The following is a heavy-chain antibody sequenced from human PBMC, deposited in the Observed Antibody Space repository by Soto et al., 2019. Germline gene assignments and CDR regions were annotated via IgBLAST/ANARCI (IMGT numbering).Heavy chain of an antibody. Sequence: EVQLLETGGGLAQPGGSLRLSCVASGFTFNYYDMSWVRQAPGKGLEWVSTISSTGVTTYYADSVKGRFTISRDNFKNTLRLQMHSLRAADTAVYYCAAPVPAATHYDYYNMDVWGQGTTVTVSS. J-gene: IGHJ6*02. D-gene: IGHD2-2*01. V-gene: IGHV3-23*01. CDR2: ISSTGVTT. CDR3: AAPVPAATHYDYYNMDV. CDR1: GFTFNYYD.